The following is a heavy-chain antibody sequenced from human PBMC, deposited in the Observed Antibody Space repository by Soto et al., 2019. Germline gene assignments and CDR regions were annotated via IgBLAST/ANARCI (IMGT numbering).Heavy chain of an antibody. V-gene: IGHV4-31*03. D-gene: IGHD1-7*01. CDR2: IYYSGDT. CDR3: AGDGLLTGTAGWYFDL. J-gene: IGHJ2*01. Sequence: QVQLQESGPGLVKPSQTLSLTCTVSGASISRGGYYWSWIRQRPGKGLEWLGYIYYSGDTIYNPSLKRRLIISIDTSKNQRSLRLSSVTAADTAVYYGAGDGLLTGTAGWYFDLWGRGTLVTVSS. CDR1: GASISRGGYY.